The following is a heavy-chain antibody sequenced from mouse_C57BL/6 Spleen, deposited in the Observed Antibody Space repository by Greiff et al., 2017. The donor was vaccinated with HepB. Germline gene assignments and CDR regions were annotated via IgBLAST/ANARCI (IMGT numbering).Heavy chain of an antibody. CDR1: GFNIKDYY. CDR3: AGIITTVGYAMDY. Sequence: EVKLVESGAELVKPGASVKLSCTASGFNIKDYYMHWVKQRTEQGLEWIGRIDPEDGETKYAPKFQGKATITADTSSNTAYLQLSSLTSEDTAVYYCAGIITTVGYAMDYWGQGTSVTVSS. CDR2: IDPEDGET. J-gene: IGHJ4*01. V-gene: IGHV14-2*01. D-gene: IGHD1-1*01.